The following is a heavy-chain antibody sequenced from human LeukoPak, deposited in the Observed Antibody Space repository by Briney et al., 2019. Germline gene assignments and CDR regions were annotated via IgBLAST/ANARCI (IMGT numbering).Heavy chain of an antibody. D-gene: IGHD3-22*01. CDR1: SGSISSFY. J-gene: IGHJ3*02. V-gene: IGHV4-59*01. Sequence: SETLSLTCNVSSGSISSFYWSWLRQPPGKGLEWIGYVFHTGHTSYNPSLKSRVTISVDTSKNQFSLKLSSVTAADTAVYYCARAAPITMMWVEGAFDIWGQGTMVTVSS. CDR2: VFHTGHT. CDR3: ARAAPITMMWVEGAFDI.